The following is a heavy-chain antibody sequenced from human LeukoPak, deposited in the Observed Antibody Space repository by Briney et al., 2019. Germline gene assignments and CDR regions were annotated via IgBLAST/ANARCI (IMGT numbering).Heavy chain of an antibody. D-gene: IGHD1-26*01. CDR1: GGSISSSSYY. CDR2: IYYSGST. V-gene: IGHV4-39*01. J-gene: IGHJ6*02. CDR3: ARGDYYYGMDV. Sequence: SEALSLTCTVSGGSISSSSYYWGWIRQPPGKGLEWIGSIYYSGSTYYNPSLKSRVTMSVDTSKNQFSLKLSSVTAADTAVYYCARGDYYYGMDVWGQGTTVTVSS.